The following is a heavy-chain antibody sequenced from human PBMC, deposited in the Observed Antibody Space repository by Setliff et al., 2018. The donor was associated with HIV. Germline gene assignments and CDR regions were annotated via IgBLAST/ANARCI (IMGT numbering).Heavy chain of an antibody. CDR2: ILSTGERT. V-gene: IGHV3-23*01. CDR3: AKELAASGLGYLDS. CDR1: GFTFRNYA. J-gene: IGHJ4*02. D-gene: IGHD3-22*01. Sequence: LRLSCAASGFTFRNYAMSWVRQAPGEGLEWVSAILSTGERTFYADSVKGRFTISRDNSKNTVYLQMNSLRAEDTAEYYCAKELAASGLGYLDSWGRGILVTVSS.